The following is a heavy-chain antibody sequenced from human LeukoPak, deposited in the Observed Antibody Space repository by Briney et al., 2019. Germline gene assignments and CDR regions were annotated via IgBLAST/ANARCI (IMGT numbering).Heavy chain of an antibody. J-gene: IGHJ4*02. V-gene: IGHV4-34*01. CDR1: GGSFSGYY. CDR2: INHSGST. CDR3: ARTRRIGYCSGGSCSNFDY. Sequence: SETLSLTCAVYGGSFSGYYWSWIRQPPGKGLEWIGEINHSGSTYYNPSLKSRVTISVDTSKNQFSLKLSSVTAADTAVYYCARTRRIGYCSGGSCSNFDYWGQGTLVTVSS. D-gene: IGHD2-15*01.